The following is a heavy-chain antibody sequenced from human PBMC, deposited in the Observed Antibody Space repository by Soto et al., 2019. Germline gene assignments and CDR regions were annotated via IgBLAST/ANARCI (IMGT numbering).Heavy chain of an antibody. V-gene: IGHV4-61*01. CDR1: GDSVSSGSYY. CDR2: IYYRGST. CDR3: ARLDDNRDAFDI. D-gene: IGHD3-9*01. J-gene: IGHJ3*02. Sequence: QVQLQESGPGLVKPSETLSLTCTVSGDSVSSGSYYWSWIRQPPGKGLEWIGHIYYRGSTNDNPSFKSRVTISIDTSKNQFSLKLSSVTAADTAVYYCARLDDNRDAFDIWGQGTMVTVSS.